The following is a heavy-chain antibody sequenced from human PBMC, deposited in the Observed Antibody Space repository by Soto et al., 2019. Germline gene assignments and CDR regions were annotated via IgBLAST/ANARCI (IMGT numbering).Heavy chain of an antibody. CDR3: AKEGHAYIVLVPAATDYYGMDV. CDR2: ISYDGSNK. Sequence: QVQLVESGGGVVQPGRSLRLSCAASGFTFSSYGMHWVRQAPGKGLEWVAVISYDGSNKYYADSVKDRFTISRDNSKNTLYLQMNSLRAEDTAVYYCAKEGHAYIVLVPAATDYYGMDVWGQGTTVTVSS. CDR1: GFTFSSYG. J-gene: IGHJ6*02. V-gene: IGHV3-30*18. D-gene: IGHD2-2*01.